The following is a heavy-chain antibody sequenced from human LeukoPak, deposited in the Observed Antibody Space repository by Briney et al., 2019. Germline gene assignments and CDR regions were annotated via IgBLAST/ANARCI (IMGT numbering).Heavy chain of an antibody. CDR1: GGSISGYC. D-gene: IGHD3-10*01. CDR2: VYTSGST. CDR3: ARDGRQRITMDTGALDI. V-gene: IGHV4-4*07. Sequence: PSETLSLTCTVSGGSISGYCWSWIRQPAGKGLEWLGRVYTSGSTNYNPSLKSRVTISMDTSKNQFSLKLSSVTAADTAVYYCARDGRQRITMDTGALDIWGQGTMVTVSS. J-gene: IGHJ3*02.